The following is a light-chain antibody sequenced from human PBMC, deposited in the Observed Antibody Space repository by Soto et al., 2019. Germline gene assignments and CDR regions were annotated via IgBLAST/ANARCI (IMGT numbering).Light chain of an antibody. Sequence: QSVLAQPASVSGSPGQSITISCTGTSSDVGGYNYVSWYQQHPGKAPKLMIYEVSNRPSGVSHRFSGSKSGNTASLTISGLQAEDEADYYCSSYTSSSTSYVFGTGTKGTVL. CDR3: SSYTSSSTSYV. J-gene: IGLJ1*01. V-gene: IGLV2-14*01. CDR1: SSDVGGYNY. CDR2: EVS.